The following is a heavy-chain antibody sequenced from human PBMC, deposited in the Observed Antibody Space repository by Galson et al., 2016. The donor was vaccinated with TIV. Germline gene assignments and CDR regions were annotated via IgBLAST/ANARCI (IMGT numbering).Heavy chain of an antibody. CDR3: ARARYGDYFDY. J-gene: IGHJ4*02. CDR2: IDPRSVAT. D-gene: IGHD4-17*01. Sequence: SVKVSCKASGDTFTGYYVHWVRQAPGQGLEWMGWIDPRSVATNYAQKFQGRVTMTRDTSISTAHMELTRLTPDDTAVYYCARARYGDYFDYWGQGTLATVSS. CDR1: GDTFTGYY. V-gene: IGHV1-2*02.